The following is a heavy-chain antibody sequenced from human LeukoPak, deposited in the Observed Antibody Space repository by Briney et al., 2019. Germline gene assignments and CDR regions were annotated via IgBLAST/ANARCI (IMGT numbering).Heavy chain of an antibody. CDR2: IYHSGST. V-gene: IGHV4-38-2*02. CDR1: GYSISSGYY. Sequence: KPSETLSLTCTVSGYSISSGYYWGWIRQPPGKGLEWIGSIYHSGSTYYNPSLKSRFTISVDTSKNQFSLKLSSVTAADTAVYYCARVAPFQFDYWGQGTLVTVSS. CDR3: ARVAPFQFDY. J-gene: IGHJ4*02.